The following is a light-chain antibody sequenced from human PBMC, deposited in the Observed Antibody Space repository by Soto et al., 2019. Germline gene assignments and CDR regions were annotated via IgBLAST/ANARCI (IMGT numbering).Light chain of an antibody. Sequence: QSALTQPRSVSGSPGQSVTISCTGTSSDVGGYNYVSWYQQHPGKAPKLMIYDVSKRPSGVHDRFSGSKSGNTASLTISGLQAEDEADYYCCSYAGGYTLFGTGTKVTVL. CDR3: CSYAGGYTL. J-gene: IGLJ1*01. CDR2: DVS. CDR1: SSDVGGYNY. V-gene: IGLV2-11*01.